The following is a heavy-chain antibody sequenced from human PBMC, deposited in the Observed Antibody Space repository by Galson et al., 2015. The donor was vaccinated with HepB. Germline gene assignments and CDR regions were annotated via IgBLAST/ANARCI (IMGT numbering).Heavy chain of an antibody. D-gene: IGHD3-16*01. CDR3: ARDGGVHWLPRLVDY. CDR1: GFTFSSYS. Sequence: LRLSCAASGFTFSSYSMNWVRQAPGKGLEWVSSISSSSSYIYYADSVKGRFTISRDNAKNSLYLQMNSLRAEDTAVYYCARDGGVHWLPRLVDYWGQGTLVTVSS. V-gene: IGHV3-21*01. J-gene: IGHJ4*02. CDR2: ISSSSSYI.